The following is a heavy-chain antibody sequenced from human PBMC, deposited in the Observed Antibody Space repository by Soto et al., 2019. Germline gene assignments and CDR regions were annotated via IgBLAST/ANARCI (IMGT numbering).Heavy chain of an antibody. Sequence: GASVKVSCKASGYTFSSYYMHWVRQAPGQGLEWIGVINPSGGSTNYAQKLQGRVTMTRDTSTSTVYMELSSLSSDDTAVYYCTRASVSGRRFDYWGQGTLVTVSS. CDR3: TRASVSGRRFDY. D-gene: IGHD6-19*01. J-gene: IGHJ4*02. V-gene: IGHV1-46*03. CDR2: INPSGGST. CDR1: GYTFSSYY.